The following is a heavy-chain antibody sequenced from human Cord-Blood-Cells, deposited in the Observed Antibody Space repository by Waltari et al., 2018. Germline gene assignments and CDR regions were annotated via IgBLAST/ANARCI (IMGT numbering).Heavy chain of an antibody. CDR2: INHSGST. Sequence: QVQLQQWGAGLLKPSETLSLTCAVYGGSFSGYYWSWIRQPPGKGLEWIGEINHSGSTNYNPSLKSRVTISVDTSKNQFSLKLISVTAADTAVYYCARFDNSGYDCFDYWGQGTLVTVSS. D-gene: IGHD5-12*01. CDR3: ARFDNSGYDCFDY. CDR1: GGSFSGYY. J-gene: IGHJ4*02. V-gene: IGHV4-34*01.